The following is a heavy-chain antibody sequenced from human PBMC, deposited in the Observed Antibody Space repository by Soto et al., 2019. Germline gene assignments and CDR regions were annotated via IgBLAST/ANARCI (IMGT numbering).Heavy chain of an antibody. CDR2: MNPNSGNT. CDR3: ARDPTFIVVADY. CDR1: GYTFTSYD. D-gene: IGHD2-15*01. V-gene: IGHV1-8*01. J-gene: IGHJ4*02. Sequence: ASVKVSCKASGYTFTSYDINWVRQATGQGLEWMGWMNPNSGNTGYAQKFQGRVTMTRNTSISTAYMELSSLRSEDTAVYYCARDPTFIVVADYWGQGTVVTVSS.